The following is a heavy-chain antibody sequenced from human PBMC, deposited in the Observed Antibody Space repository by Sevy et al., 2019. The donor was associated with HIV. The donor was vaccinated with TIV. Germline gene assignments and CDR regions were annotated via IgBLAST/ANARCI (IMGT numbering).Heavy chain of an antibody. V-gene: IGHV3-48*02. J-gene: IGHJ5*02. CDR2: ISTSPGIM. D-gene: IGHD3-10*01. Sequence: GGSLRLSCAASGFSVDTYSMSWVRQAPGKGLEWISYISTSPGIMYYAASVKGRFTISRDNAKNSLYLQMNNLRDEDTAVYYCARKLFAHASYANWLDPWGQGTHVTVSS. CDR1: GFSVDTYS. CDR3: ARKLFAHASYANWLDP.